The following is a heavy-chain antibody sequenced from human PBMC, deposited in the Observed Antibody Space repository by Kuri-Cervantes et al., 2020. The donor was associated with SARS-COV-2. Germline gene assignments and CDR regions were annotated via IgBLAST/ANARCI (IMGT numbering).Heavy chain of an antibody. Sequence: SETLSLTCTVSGGSITDYDWSWLRQSPGKGLEWIGYFYYSGRTNYNPSLEGRVTISVDTSKSQVSLRLTSVTAADTAVYFCARDRCSVTNCYTGDAFDIWGRGRMVTVSS. CDR1: GGSITDYD. J-gene: IGHJ3*02. CDR2: FYYSGRT. D-gene: IGHD2-2*02. CDR3: ARDRCSVTNCYTGDAFDI. V-gene: IGHV4-59*01.